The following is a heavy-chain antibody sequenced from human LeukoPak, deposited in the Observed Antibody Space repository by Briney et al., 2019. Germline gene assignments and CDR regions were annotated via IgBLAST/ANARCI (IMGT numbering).Heavy chain of an antibody. V-gene: IGHV4-61*02. CDR3: ARAKRYSSSFFDY. CDR1: GGSISSGSYY. J-gene: IGHJ4*02. D-gene: IGHD6-19*01. Sequence: SETLSLTCTVSGGSISSGSYYWSWIRQPAGKGLEWIGRIYTSGSTNYNPSLKSRVTISVDTSKNQFSLKLSSVTAADTAVYYCARAKRYSSSFFDYWGQGTLVTVSS. CDR2: IYTSGST.